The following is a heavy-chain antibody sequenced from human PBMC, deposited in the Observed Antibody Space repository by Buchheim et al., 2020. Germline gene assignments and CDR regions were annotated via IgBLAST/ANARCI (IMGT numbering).Heavy chain of an antibody. CDR3: ARHDGVVITDFDY. CDR1: GGSISSSSYY. V-gene: IGHV4-39*01. CDR2: IYYSGST. Sequence: QLQLQESGPGLVKPSETLSLTCTVSGGSISSSSYYWGWIRQPPGKGLEWIGSIYYSGSTCYNPSLKSRVTISVDTSKNQFSLKLSSVTAADTAVYYCARHDGVVITDFDYWGQGTL. J-gene: IGHJ4*02. D-gene: IGHD3-3*01.